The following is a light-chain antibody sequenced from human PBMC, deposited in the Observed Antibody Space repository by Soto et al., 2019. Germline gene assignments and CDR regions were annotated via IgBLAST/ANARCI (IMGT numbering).Light chain of an antibody. V-gene: IGLV2-14*01. J-gene: IGLJ1*01. Sequence: QSVLTQPASVSGSPGRSITISCTGTSSDVGGYNYVSWYQQHPGKAPKLMIYDVSNRPSGVSNRFSGSKSGNTASLTISGLQAEDEADYYCSSYTSSSTLVFGTGTQLTVL. CDR3: SSYTSSSTLV. CDR1: SSDVGGYNY. CDR2: DVS.